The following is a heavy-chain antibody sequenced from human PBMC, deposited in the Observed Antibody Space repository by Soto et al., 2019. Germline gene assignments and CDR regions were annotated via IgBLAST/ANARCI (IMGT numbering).Heavy chain of an antibody. CDR3: VRGPSHGAFDI. CDR1: GSTLSTYD. J-gene: IGHJ3*02. CDR2: IVPDGSRA. V-gene: IGHV3-30-3*01. Sequence: QVQLVESGGDVVQPGRSLRLSCTASGSTLSTYDILWVRQAPGRGLEWVAHIVPDGSRAYYADSVKGRFTISRDNARNTVYLLLDSLRPEDTAVYHCVRGPSHGAFDIWGQGTLVTVSS.